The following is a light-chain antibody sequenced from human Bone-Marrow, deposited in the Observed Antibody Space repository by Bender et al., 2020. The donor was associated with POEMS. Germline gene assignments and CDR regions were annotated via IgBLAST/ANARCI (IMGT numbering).Light chain of an antibody. CDR1: SLRSYY. CDR2: GKN. CDR3: QTWVTGMGWV. J-gene: IGLJ3*02. Sequence: SSELTQDPAVSVALGQTVTITCQGDSLRSYYASWYQQKPGQAPVLVIYGKNNRPSGIPDRISGSSSGNTASLTITGAQAEDEADYYCQTWVTGMGWVFGGGTKLTVL. V-gene: IGLV3-19*01.